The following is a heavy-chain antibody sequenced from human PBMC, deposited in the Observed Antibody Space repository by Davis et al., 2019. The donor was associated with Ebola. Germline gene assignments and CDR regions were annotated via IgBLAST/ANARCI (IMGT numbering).Heavy chain of an antibody. J-gene: IGHJ4*02. V-gene: IGHV3-21*01. CDR2: ISSSSSYI. Sequence: GESLKISCAASGFTFSSYSMNWVRQAPGKGLEWVSSISSSSSYIYYADSVKGRFTISRDNAKNSLYLQMNSLRAEDTAVYYCARIGANHGDPDYWGQGTLVTVSS. D-gene: IGHD4-17*01. CDR3: ARIGANHGDPDY. CDR1: GFTFSSYS.